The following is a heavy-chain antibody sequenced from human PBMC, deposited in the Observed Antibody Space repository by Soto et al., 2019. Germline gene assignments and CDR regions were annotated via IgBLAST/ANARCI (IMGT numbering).Heavy chain of an antibody. J-gene: IGHJ6*02. CDR1: GGSISSGGYY. Sequence: PSATLSLTCTVSGGSISSGGYYWSWIRQHPGKGLEWIGYIYYSGSTYYNPSLKSRVAISVDTSKNQFSLKLSSVTAADTAVYYCARFWRGPAAIYYYYGMDVWGQGTTVTVSS. V-gene: IGHV4-31*03. CDR2: IYYSGST. CDR3: ARFWRGPAAIYYYYGMDV. D-gene: IGHD2-2*01.